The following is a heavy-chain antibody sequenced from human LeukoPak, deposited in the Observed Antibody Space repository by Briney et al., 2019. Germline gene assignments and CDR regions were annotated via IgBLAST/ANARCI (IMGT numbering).Heavy chain of an antibody. CDR2: ISSSSSAI. J-gene: IGHJ4*02. Sequence: GGSLRLSCTASGFTSSSYSMNWVRQAPGKGLEWVSYISSSSSAIYYADSVKGRFTISRDNAKNSLYLQMNSLRAEDTAVYYCAIGGTTLPFDYWGQGTLVTVSS. D-gene: IGHD4-17*01. V-gene: IGHV3-48*04. CDR1: GFTSSSYS. CDR3: AIGGTTLPFDY.